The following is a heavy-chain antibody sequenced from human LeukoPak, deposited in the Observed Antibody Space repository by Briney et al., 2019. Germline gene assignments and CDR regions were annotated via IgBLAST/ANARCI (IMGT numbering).Heavy chain of an antibody. V-gene: IGHV3-48*01. CDR3: ARDLGSGAHALPV. CDR1: GFTFNSYT. D-gene: IGHD2-15*01. Sequence: GRSLRLSCAASGFTFNSYTMNWVRQAPGKGLEWISYLGRAGTNIYHADSVKGPFTIYRDNAKNSLYLQMNSLRSEDTGLYFCARDLGSGAHALPVWGQGTLLTVSS. J-gene: IGHJ4*02. CDR2: LGRAGTNI.